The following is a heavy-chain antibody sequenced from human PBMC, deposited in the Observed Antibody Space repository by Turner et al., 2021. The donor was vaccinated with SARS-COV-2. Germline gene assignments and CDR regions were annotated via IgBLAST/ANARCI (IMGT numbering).Heavy chain of an antibody. D-gene: IGHD6-13*01. Sequence: QLQLQESGPRLVKPSETLSLTCPVSGGSISSSSYYWGWIRQPPGKGLEWIGSIYYSGSTNYNPSLKSRVTISVDTSKNQFSLKLTSVTAADTAVYFCARHREVAAAAYLARFDPWGQGTLVTVSS. V-gene: IGHV4-39*01. CDR1: GGSISSSSYY. CDR2: IYYSGST. J-gene: IGHJ5*02. CDR3: ARHREVAAAAYLARFDP.